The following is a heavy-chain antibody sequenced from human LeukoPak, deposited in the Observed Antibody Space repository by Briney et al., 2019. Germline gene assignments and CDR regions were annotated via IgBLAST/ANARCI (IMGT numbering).Heavy chain of an antibody. Sequence: PGGSLRLSCAASGFTFSSYEMNWIRQPPGKGLEWIGEINHSGSTNYNPSLKSRVTISVDTSKNQFSLKLSSVTAADTAVYYCASGPGRGYWGQGTLATVSS. CDR3: ASGPGRGY. CDR2: INHSGST. CDR1: GFTFSSYE. V-gene: IGHV4-34*01. J-gene: IGHJ4*02. D-gene: IGHD1-26*01.